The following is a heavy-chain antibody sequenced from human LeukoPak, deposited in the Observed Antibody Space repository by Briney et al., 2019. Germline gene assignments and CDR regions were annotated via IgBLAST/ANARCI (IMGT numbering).Heavy chain of an antibody. V-gene: IGHV3-23*01. CDR1: RFTFSSHG. D-gene: IGHD3-16*01. Sequence: GGSLRLSCAASRFTFSSHGMNWVRQAPGKGLEWVSGISGSGGDTYYADSVKGRFTISRDNSKNTLYLQMNSLRAEDTAVYYCAKDDNYIRFLSWGQGTLVTVSS. CDR3: AKDDNYIRFLS. CDR2: ISGSGGDT. J-gene: IGHJ5*02.